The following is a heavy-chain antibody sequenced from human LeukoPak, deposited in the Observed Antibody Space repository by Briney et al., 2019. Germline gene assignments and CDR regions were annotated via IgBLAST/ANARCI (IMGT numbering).Heavy chain of an antibody. CDR2: MNAGNGNT. V-gene: IGHV1-3*03. Sequence: GASVKVSCNASGYTFTSYAMNWERQATGQTLGWGGGMNAGNGNTKYSQAFQGRVTITRDTSASTAYMELSSLRCEDMAVYYCAKVSVSGEFDYWGQGTLVTVSS. CDR3: AKVSVSGEFDY. CDR1: GYTFTSYA. J-gene: IGHJ4*02. D-gene: IGHD3-3*02.